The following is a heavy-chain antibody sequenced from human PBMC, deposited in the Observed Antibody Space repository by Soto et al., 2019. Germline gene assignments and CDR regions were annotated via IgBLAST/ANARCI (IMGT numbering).Heavy chain of an antibody. CDR1: GFSLSNAVLG. J-gene: IGHJ4*02. V-gene: IGHV2-26*01. D-gene: IGHD6-19*01. CDR3: ARSGDGWYGHPDWVY. CDR2: IFSNDEK. Sequence: QVTLKESGPVLVNPTETLTLTCTVSGFSLSNAVLGVSGIRRPPGMSLEWLAPIFSNDEKSYTTSLKSRLTISKDTSKSQVVLTMADMDPVDTATYFCARSGDGWYGHPDWVYWGQGTMVTVSS.